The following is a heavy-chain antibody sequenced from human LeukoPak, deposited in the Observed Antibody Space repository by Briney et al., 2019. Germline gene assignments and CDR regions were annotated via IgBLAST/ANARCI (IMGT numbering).Heavy chain of an antibody. D-gene: IGHD2/OR15-2a*01. Sequence: SETLSLTCTVSGGYISGYYWSWSRQPPGKGLEWIGYIYYSGITNYNPSHKSRVTISLDTSKNQFSLKLSSVTAADTAVYFCARENKKIRDAFDIWGQGTMVTVSS. CDR3: ARENKKIRDAFDI. CDR2: IYYSGIT. J-gene: IGHJ3*02. CDR1: GGYISGYY. V-gene: IGHV4-59*12.